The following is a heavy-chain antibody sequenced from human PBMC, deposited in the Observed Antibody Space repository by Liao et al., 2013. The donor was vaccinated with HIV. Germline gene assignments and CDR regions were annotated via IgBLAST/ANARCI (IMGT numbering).Heavy chain of an antibody. V-gene: IGHV4-4*07. CDR1: GASISSYF. D-gene: IGHD6-6*01. Sequence: QVQLQESGPGLVKPSETLSLTCTVSGASISSYFWSWIRQPAGRDWSGLGISIPVGAPNYNPSLKSRVTMSVDTSKNQFSLKLSSVTAADTAVYYCARDRVWGSSSRGGWFDPWGQGTLVTGLL. CDR3: ARDRVWGSSSRGGWFDP. J-gene: IGHJ5*02. CDR2: SIPVGAP.